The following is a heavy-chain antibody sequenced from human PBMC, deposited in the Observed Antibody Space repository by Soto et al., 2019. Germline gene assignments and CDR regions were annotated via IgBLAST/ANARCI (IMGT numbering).Heavy chain of an antibody. J-gene: IGHJ4*02. Sequence: GGSLRLSCAASGFTFSSYSMNWVRQAPGKGLEWVSYISSSSSTIYYADSVKGRFTISRDNAKNSLYLQMNSLRAEDTAVYYCASRRCISSTSCYADYWGQGTLVTAPQ. CDR1: GFTFSSYS. CDR3: ASRRCISSTSCYADY. CDR2: ISSSSSTI. D-gene: IGHD2-2*01. V-gene: IGHV3-48*01.